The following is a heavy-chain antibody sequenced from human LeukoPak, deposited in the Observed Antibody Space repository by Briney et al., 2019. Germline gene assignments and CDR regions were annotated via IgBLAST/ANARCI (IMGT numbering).Heavy chain of an antibody. CDR1: GYTFTSYG. Sequence: ASVKVSCKASGYTFTSYGISWVRQAPGQGLEWMGRINPNSGGTNYAQKFQGRVTMTRDTSISTAYMELSRLRSDDTAVYYCSAAIGVGLDYWGQGTLVTVSS. V-gene: IGHV1-2*06. J-gene: IGHJ4*02. CDR3: SAAIGVGLDY. D-gene: IGHD2-2*02. CDR2: INPNSGGT.